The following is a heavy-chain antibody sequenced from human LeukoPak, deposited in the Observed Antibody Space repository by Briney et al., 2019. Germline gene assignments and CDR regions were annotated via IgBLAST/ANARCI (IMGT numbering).Heavy chain of an antibody. J-gene: IGHJ4*02. V-gene: IGHV3-23*01. D-gene: IGHD1-1*01. CDR2: ISSGSDTI. Sequence: GGSLRLSCAASGFTFGNYAMNWVRQAPGKGLEWVSVISSGSDTIYYADSVKGRFTISRDNPKNMVYLQMSSLRAEDTAIYDCANKIPGTTPFDSWGQGTLVTVSS. CDR3: ANKIPGTTPFDS. CDR1: GFTFGNYA.